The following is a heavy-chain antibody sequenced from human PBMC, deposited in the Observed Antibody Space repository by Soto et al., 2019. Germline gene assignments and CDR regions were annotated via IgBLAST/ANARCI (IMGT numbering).Heavy chain of an antibody. CDR2: INTDGSRT. J-gene: IGHJ5*01. CDR3: ARVKSGSYDWFDS. Sequence: EVQLVESGGGLGQPGGSLRLSCAASGFIFSTYWMHWVRQVPGKGLAWVSRINTDGSRTSYADSVKGRFTISRDNAKNTVYLQMNSLRAEDTAVYFCARVKSGSYDWFDSCGQGTLVTVSS. V-gene: IGHV3-74*01. CDR1: GFIFSTYW. D-gene: IGHD3-10*01.